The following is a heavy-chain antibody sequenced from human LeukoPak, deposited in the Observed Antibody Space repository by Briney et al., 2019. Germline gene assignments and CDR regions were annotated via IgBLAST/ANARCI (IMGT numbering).Heavy chain of an antibody. D-gene: IGHD3-22*01. CDR2: ISSSGSTI. V-gene: IGHV3-48*03. CDR1: GFTFSSYE. Sequence: GGSLRLSCAASGFTFSSYEMNWVRQAPGKGLEWVSYISSSGSTIYYADSVKGRFTISRDNAKNSLYLQMNSLRAEDTAVYYCARAGGPYYYDSSQENWFDPWGQGTLVTVSS. J-gene: IGHJ5*02. CDR3: ARAGGPYYYDSSQENWFDP.